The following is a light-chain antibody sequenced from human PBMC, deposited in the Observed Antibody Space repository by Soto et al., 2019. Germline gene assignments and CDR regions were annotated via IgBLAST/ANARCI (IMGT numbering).Light chain of an antibody. CDR2: AAS. V-gene: IGKV1-12*01. CDR1: QDVNTW. Sequence: SSLSASVGDRVTITCRASQDVNTWLAWYQQKPGRAPNLLIFAASSLQSGVPSRFSGNGSGTHFTLSISSLQPEDFATYYCQQAHIFPLTFGGGTKVDIK. CDR3: QQAHIFPLT. J-gene: IGKJ4*01.